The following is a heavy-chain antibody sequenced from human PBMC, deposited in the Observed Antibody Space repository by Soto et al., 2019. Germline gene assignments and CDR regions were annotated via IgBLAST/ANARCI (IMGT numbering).Heavy chain of an antibody. CDR2: VSSTGSFI. Sequence: PGGSLRLSCAASGFTFSSYWMHWVRQAPGKGLVWVSPVSSTGSFIYYADPVKGRFTISRDNAQNSLSLQMSSLRVEDTAVYYCARETNPYTDSSHAFDIWGQGTMVTVSS. J-gene: IGHJ3*02. V-gene: IGHV3-21*01. D-gene: IGHD2-2*02. CDR1: GFTFSSYW. CDR3: ARETNPYTDSSHAFDI.